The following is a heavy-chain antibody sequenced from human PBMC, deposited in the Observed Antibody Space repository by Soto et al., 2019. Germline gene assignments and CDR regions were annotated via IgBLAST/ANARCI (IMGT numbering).Heavy chain of an antibody. CDR2: ISSSSSYI. CDR3: AVLGGYPIQGLRY. Sequence: WGSLLVSCAASVFTFSIYSMNWVRQAPGKGLDSVSSISSSSSYIYYADSVNGRFTISIDNAKNSLYLQMNSLRAEDTAVYYCAVLGGYPIQGLRYWGQGTMVTVSS. D-gene: IGHD5-12*01. CDR1: VFTFSIYS. J-gene: IGHJ4*02. V-gene: IGHV3-21*01.